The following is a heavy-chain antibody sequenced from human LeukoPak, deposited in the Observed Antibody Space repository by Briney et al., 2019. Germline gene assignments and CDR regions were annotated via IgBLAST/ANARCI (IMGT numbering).Heavy chain of an antibody. V-gene: IGHV1-2*02. CDR3: ASAESHDYGET. Sequence: ASVKVSCKASGYTFAGYYVYWVRQAPGQGLEWMGWIKPNSGGTQYAQRFRGRVTMTRDTSITTAYMELTGLRSDDTAVYFCASAESHDYGETWGQGTLVTVSS. CDR2: IKPNSGGT. D-gene: IGHD4-17*01. CDR1: GYTFAGYY. J-gene: IGHJ4*02.